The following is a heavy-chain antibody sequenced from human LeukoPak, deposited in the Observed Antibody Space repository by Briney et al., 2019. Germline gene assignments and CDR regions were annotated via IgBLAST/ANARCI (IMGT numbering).Heavy chain of an antibody. CDR2: IYFSGSS. V-gene: IGHV4-59*11. J-gene: IGHJ4*02. D-gene: IGHD1-1*01. CDR1: GGSITTHY. CDR3: ARVSNWFVY. Sequence: SETLSLTCTVSGGSITTHYWSWVRQPPGKGLEYIGYIYFSGSSNYNPSFKSRVTISADTSKNQFPLKLNSVTAADTAVYYCARVSNWFVYWGQGTLVTVSS.